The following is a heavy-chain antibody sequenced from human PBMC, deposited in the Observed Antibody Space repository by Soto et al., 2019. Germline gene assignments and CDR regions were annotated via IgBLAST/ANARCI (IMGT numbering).Heavy chain of an antibody. Sequence: SETLSLTCTVSGGSISSGGYYWSWIRQHPGKGLEWIGYIYYSGSTYYNPSLKSRVTISVDTSKNQFSLKVTSVTAADTAVYFCARVAYYGRSFDIWGQGTMVT. CDR1: GGSISSGGYY. J-gene: IGHJ3*02. V-gene: IGHV4-30-4*08. CDR3: ARVAYYGRSFDI. D-gene: IGHD1-26*01. CDR2: IYYSGST.